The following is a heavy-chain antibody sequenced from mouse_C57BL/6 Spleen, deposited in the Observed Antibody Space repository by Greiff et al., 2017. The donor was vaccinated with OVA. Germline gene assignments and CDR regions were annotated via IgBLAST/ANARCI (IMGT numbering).Heavy chain of an antibody. Sequence: QVQLQQPGAELVKPGASVKMSCKASGYTFTSYWITWVKQRPGQGLEWIGDIYPGSGSTNYNEKFKSKATLTVDTSSSTAYMQLSSLTSEDSAVYYCARETYGYIYFDYWGQGTTLTVSS. CDR3: ARETYGYIYFDY. D-gene: IGHD2-2*01. J-gene: IGHJ2*01. CDR2: IYPGSGST. V-gene: IGHV1-55*01. CDR1: GYTFTSYW.